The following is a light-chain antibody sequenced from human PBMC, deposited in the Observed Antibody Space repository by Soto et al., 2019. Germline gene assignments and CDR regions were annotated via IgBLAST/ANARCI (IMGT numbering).Light chain of an antibody. V-gene: IGLV1-40*01. CDR2: GNS. CDR3: QSYDNNLSGWV. Sequence: QSVLTQPPSVSGAPGQRVTISCTGSSSNIGAGYDVHWYQQHPGTAPKLLIYGNSNRPSGVPDRFSGSKSGTSASLAVTGLQAEDEADYYCQSYDNNLSGWVFGGGTKVTVL. J-gene: IGLJ3*02. CDR1: SSNIGAGYD.